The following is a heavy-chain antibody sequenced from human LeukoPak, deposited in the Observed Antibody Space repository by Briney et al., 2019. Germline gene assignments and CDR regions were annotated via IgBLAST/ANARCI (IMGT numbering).Heavy chain of an antibody. CDR1: SGSIGSSSNY. CDR2: AYYSGST. D-gene: IGHD2-8*01. CDR3: ARASFNVVFGNWFDP. J-gene: IGHJ5*02. Sequence: PSETLSLTCTVSSGSIGSSSNYWGWIRQAPGKGLEWIGNAYYSGSTFYNPSLKSRVTISVDTSKNQFSPKLRSVTAADTAIYYCARASFNVVFGNWFDPWGQGTLVTVSS. V-gene: IGHV4-39*01.